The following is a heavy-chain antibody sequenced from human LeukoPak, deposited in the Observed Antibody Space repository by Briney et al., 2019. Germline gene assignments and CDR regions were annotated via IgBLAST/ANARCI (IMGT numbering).Heavy chain of an antibody. D-gene: IGHD3-9*01. CDR1: GFTFSDYY. V-gene: IGHV3-11*01. J-gene: IGHJ3*02. CDR3: ARGGLRYFDWSDAFDI. CDR2: ISSSGSTI. Sequence: PGGSLRLSCAASGFTFSDYYMGWIRQAPGKGLEWVSYISSSGSTIYYADSVKGRFTISRDNAKNSLYLQMNSLRAEDTAVYYCARGGLRYFDWSDAFDIWGQGTMVTVSS.